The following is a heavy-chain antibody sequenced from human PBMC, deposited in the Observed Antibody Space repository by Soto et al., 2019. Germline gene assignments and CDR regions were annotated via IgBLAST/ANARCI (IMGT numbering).Heavy chain of an antibody. D-gene: IGHD3-10*01. CDR1: GASISTNSYY. V-gene: IGHV4-39*01. Sequence: QLQLQESGPGLVKPSETLFLTCTVSGASISTNSYYWGWVRQPPGKGLEWIAHIHPAGNTYSTPSLRNRVTIYADTSNDQFSVDLRSLPAADTAVYYCASLLTPAFGRDYFDYWGQGILVTVAS. CDR2: IHPAGNT. CDR3: ASLLTPAFGRDYFDY. J-gene: IGHJ4*02.